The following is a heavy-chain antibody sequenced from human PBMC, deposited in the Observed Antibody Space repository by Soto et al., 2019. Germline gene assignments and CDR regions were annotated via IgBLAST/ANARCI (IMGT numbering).Heavy chain of an antibody. D-gene: IGHD1-1*01. CDR1: GGSISSSSYY. V-gene: IGHV4-39*07. J-gene: IGHJ3*02. CDR3: ARDYPDNLPPMSRPTHDAFDI. Sequence: SETLSLTCTVSGGSISSSSYYWGWIRQPPGKGLEWIGSIYYSGSTYYNPSLKSRVTISVDTSKNQFSLKLSSVTAADTAVYYCARDYPDNLPPMSRPTHDAFDIWGQGTMVTVSS. CDR2: IYYSGST.